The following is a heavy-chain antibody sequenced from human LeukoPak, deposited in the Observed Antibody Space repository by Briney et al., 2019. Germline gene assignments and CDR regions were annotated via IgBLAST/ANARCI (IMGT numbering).Heavy chain of an antibody. CDR2: ISSSSYI. D-gene: IGHD5-18*01. Sequence: PGGSLRLSCAASGFTFSSYSMNWVRQAPGKGLEWVSSISSSSYIYYADSVKGRYTISRDNAKNSLYLRMNSLRAEDTAVYYCARDFKTRGYSDYWGQGTLVTVSS. V-gene: IGHV3-21*01. CDR1: GFTFSSYS. J-gene: IGHJ4*02. CDR3: ARDFKTRGYSDY.